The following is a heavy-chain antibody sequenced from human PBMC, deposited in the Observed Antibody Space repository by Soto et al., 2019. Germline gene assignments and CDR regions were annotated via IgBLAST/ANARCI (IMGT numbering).Heavy chain of an antibody. D-gene: IGHD3-3*01. J-gene: IGHJ6*02. CDR3: ARAYYDFWSGYYRPRDGMDV. CDR1: GFTFSSYG. Sequence: GGSLRLSCAASGFTFSSYGMHWVRQAPGKGLEWVAVIWYDGSNKYYADSVKGRFTISRDNSKNTLYLQMNSLRAEDTAVYYCARAYYDFWSGYYRPRDGMDVWGQGTTVTVSS. V-gene: IGHV3-33*01. CDR2: IWYDGSNK.